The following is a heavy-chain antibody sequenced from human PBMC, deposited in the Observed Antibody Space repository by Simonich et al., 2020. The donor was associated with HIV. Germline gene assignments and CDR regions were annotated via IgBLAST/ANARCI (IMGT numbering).Heavy chain of an antibody. CDR3: ARSRAGVGATQGWFDP. CDR1: GYTFTAYY. D-gene: IGHD1-26*01. V-gene: IGHV1-2*06. J-gene: IGHJ5*02. CDR2: INPNRGGT. Sequence: QVQLVQSGAEVKKPGASVKVSCKASGYTFTAYYMHWVRQAPGQGLEWKGRINPNRGGTNSAQKFQGRVTMTRDTSISTAYMELSSLRSEDTAVYYCARSRAGVGATQGWFDPWGQGTLVAVSS.